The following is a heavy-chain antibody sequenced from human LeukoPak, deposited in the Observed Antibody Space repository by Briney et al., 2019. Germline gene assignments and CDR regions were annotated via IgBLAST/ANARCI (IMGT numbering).Heavy chain of an antibody. Sequence: SETLSLTCTVSGGSISSGGYYWSWIRQHAGEGLEWIGYIYYSGSTYSNPSLKSRVTISVDTSKNQFSLNLSSVTAADTAVYYCARYCSSTNCYKGGFDPWGQGTLVTVSS. CDR3: ARYCSSTNCYKGGFDP. J-gene: IGHJ5*02. CDR2: IYYSGST. D-gene: IGHD2-2*02. V-gene: IGHV4-31*03. CDR1: GGSISSGGYY.